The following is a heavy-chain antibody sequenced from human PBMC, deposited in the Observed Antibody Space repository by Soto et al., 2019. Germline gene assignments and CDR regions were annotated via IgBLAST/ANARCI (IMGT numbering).Heavy chain of an antibody. D-gene: IGHD1-26*01. CDR3: AKLGPGVYSSFDY. CDR1: GGTFSSYA. V-gene: IGHV1-69*12. Sequence: QVQLVQSGAEVKKPGSSLKVSGTASGGTFSSYAISWVRQAPGQGLEWMGGIIPIFGTADYAQKFQGRVTISADESTSTDYMELSSLRSEDTAVYDCAKLGPGVYSSFDYWGQGTLVTVSS. CDR2: IIPIFGTA. J-gene: IGHJ4*02.